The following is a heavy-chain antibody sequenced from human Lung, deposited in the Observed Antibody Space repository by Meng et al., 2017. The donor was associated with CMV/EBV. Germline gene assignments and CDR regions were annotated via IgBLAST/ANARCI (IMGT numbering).Heavy chain of an antibody. D-gene: IGHD3-22*01. Sequence: SVXVSXXASGGTFSTYIFRWVRQAPGQGLEWLGGIIPMFGTTNYAQKFQGRLTIKADDSTRTANMDLSSLTSEDTAVYYFARHAEAYYDSSDFSPYAHWGQGXLVTVSS. CDR3: ARHAEAYYDSSDFSPYAH. CDR2: IIPMFGTT. V-gene: IGHV1-69*13. J-gene: IGHJ4*02. CDR1: GGTFSTYI.